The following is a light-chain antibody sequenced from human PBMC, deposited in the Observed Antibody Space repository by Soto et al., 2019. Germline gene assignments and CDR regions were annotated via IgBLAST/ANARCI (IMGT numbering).Light chain of an antibody. CDR3: QQNGRSPIT. J-gene: IGKJ5*01. Sequence: EIVLTQSPGTLSLSPGERATLSCRASQSVSSSYLAWYQQKVGQAPRLLIYGASSRATGIPDRFSGSGSGTDFTLTISRLEPEDFAVYYCQQNGRSPITFGQGTRLEIK. V-gene: IGKV3-20*01. CDR2: GAS. CDR1: QSVSSSY.